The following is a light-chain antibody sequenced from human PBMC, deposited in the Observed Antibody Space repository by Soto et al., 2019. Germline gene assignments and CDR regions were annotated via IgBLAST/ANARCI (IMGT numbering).Light chain of an antibody. J-gene: IGKJ5*01. CDR2: GAS. CDR1: QSVRSD. Sequence: EIVMTQSPATLSVSPWERAALSCRARQSVRSDLAWYQQKPGQAPRLLIYGASNRATGVSARFSGSGSGTEFTLTISSLQSEDFAVYYCQQYNNWPITFGQGTRLEIK. CDR3: QQYNNWPIT. V-gene: IGKV3-15*01.